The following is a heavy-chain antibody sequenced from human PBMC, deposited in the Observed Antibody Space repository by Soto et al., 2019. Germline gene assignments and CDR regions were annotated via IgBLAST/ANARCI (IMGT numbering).Heavy chain of an antibody. CDR3: ARMHYYDSRGPNWFDP. Sequence: QVQLVQSGAEVKKPGASVKVSCKASGYTFTSYDINWVRQATGQGLEWMGWMNPNNGNTGYAQKFQGRVTLTRNTSLNTAYMELSRLGSDDTAVYYCARMHYYDSRGPNWFDPWGQGTLVIVSS. J-gene: IGHJ5*02. V-gene: IGHV1-8*01. CDR1: GYTFTSYD. CDR2: MNPNNGNT. D-gene: IGHD3-10*01.